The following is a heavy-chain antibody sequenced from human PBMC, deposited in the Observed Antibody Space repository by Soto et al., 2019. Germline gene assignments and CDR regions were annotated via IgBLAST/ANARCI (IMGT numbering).Heavy chain of an antibody. Sequence: GGSLRLSCASSVFALISYWMHWVRQAPGKGLVWVSRINMAGTAINYAGSVKGRFTISRDNAKNTLFLQMNSLRDDDTAMYYCVRGNDGYGVFDYWGQGALVTVSS. D-gene: IGHD5-18*01. CDR1: VFALISYW. J-gene: IGHJ4*02. V-gene: IGHV3-74*01. CDR3: VRGNDGYGVFDY. CDR2: INMAGTAI.